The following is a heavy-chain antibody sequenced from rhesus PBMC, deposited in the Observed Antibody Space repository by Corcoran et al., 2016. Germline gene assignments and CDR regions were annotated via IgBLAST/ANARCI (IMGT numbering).Heavy chain of an antibody. J-gene: IGHJ4*01. CDR3: GRGGIADI. Sequence: QVRLQASGPGLVKSSETLSLPCAVSGGSIRSTNWWSWILQPPGKGREWIWYISCSMGSTYYNPSLKSRVTISTDTSKNQFSLKLSSVTASDTAVYYCGRGGIADIWGQGVLVTVSS. CDR2: ISCSMGST. V-gene: IGHV4-65*01. CDR1: GGSIRSTNW. D-gene: IGHD6-13*01.